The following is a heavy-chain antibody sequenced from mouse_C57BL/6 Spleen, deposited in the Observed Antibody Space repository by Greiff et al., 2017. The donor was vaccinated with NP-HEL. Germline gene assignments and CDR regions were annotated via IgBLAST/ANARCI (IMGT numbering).Heavy chain of an antibody. CDR1: GYTFTSYW. V-gene: IGHV1-7*01. Sequence: VQLQQPGAELAKPGASVKLSCKASGYTFTSYWMHWVKQRPGQGLEWIGYINPSSGYTKYNEKFKDKATLTADKSSSTAYMQLSSLTYEDSAGYYCARGGVYSNYLAWLAYWGQGTLVTVSA. D-gene: IGHD2-5*01. J-gene: IGHJ3*01. CDR3: ARGGVYSNYLAWLAY. CDR2: INPSSGYT.